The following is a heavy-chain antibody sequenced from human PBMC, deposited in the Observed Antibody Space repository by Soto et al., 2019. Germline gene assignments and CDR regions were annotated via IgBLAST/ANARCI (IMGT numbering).Heavy chain of an antibody. CDR1: GGTFSSYA. CDR3: ARDGGYCSSTSCHYYYYGMDV. Sequence: QVQLVQSGAEVKKPGSSVKVSCKASGGTFSSYAISWVRQAPGQGLEWMGGIIPIFGTANYAQKFQGRVTITADESTSTAYMERSSLRSEDTAVYYCARDGGYCSSTSCHYYYYGMDVWGQGPTVTVSS. J-gene: IGHJ6*02. D-gene: IGHD2-2*01. V-gene: IGHV1-69*01. CDR2: IIPIFGTA.